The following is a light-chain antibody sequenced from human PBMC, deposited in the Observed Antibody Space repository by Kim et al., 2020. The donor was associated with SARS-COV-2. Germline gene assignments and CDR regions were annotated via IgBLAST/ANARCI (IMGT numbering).Light chain of an antibody. CDR2: GAS. Sequence: SPGERATLSCTASQSVYNNQLAWYQQKPGQAPSLLIYGASTRATGIPERFSGSGSGTYFTLAISRLEPEDFAVYFCQQYGNTRATFGQGTRLEIK. CDR3: QQYGNTRAT. CDR1: QSVYNNQ. J-gene: IGKJ5*01. V-gene: IGKV3-20*01.